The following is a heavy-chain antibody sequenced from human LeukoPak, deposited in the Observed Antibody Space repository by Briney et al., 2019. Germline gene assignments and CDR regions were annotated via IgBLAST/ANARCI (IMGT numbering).Heavy chain of an antibody. V-gene: IGHV3-23*01. D-gene: IGHD3-3*01. CDR3: AKGLGVVIDFLVFDN. J-gene: IGHJ4*02. CDR1: GFSHSIHD. CDR2: ISNSDNNT. Sequence: QPGGSLRLSRAASGFSHSIHDMMWVAQAPGKGREGGSTISNSDNNTYYADSVKGRFTFSRDNSKNTLYLQMNSLRAEDTAIYYCAKGLGVVIDFLVFDNWGPGTLVTVSS.